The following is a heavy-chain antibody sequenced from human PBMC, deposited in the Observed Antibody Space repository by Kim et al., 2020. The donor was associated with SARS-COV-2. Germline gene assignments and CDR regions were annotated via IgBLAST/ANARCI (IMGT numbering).Heavy chain of an antibody. CDR1: GGSISTSHYY. CDR2: VYHRGST. V-gene: IGHV4-39*01. D-gene: IGHD3-16*01. Sequence: SETLSLTYTVSGGSISTSHYYWAWIRQPPGKGLEWIGTVYHRGSTYYTPSLKSRLTISVDTTRDQVSLRLSSVTAADTAIYYCARRTEEGGYFDFWGQGTLVTVSA. CDR3: ARRTEEGGYFDF. J-gene: IGHJ4*02.